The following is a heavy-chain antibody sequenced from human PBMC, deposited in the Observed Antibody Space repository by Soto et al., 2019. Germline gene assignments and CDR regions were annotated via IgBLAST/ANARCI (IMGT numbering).Heavy chain of an antibody. D-gene: IGHD3-16*01. V-gene: IGHV3-30*18. Sequence: QVHLVESGGGVVQPGASLRLSCEASGFAFSSYAMHWVRQAPGKGLEWVGVISYDGNYIYYADSVKGRFRDNSKNTLYVQVNSLRPEDTAVYYCAKGILSATIGPYAMDVWGQGTTVTVSS. CDR2: ISYDGNYI. CDR3: AKGILSATIGPYAMDV. J-gene: IGHJ6*02. CDR1: GFAFSSYA.